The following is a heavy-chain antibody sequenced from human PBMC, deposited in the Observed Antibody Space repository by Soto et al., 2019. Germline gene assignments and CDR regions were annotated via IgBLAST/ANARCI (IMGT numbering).Heavy chain of an antibody. V-gene: IGHV3-23*01. CDR2: IAASGHNT. CDR1: GLTFSRYA. D-gene: IGHD3-9*01. J-gene: IGHJ5*02. Sequence: EVQVLESGGGLIQPGGSLRLSCAFSGLTFSRYAASWVRQAPGKGREWVSGIAASGHNTYYADSVEGRFTISRDNSNNTLFLHMNNLRAEETAVYYCAKAVGQYLYFFNTWGQGILVTDSS. CDR3: AKAVGQYLYFFNT.